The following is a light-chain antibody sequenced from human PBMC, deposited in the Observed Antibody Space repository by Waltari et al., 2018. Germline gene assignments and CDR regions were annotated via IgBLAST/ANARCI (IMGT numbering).Light chain of an antibody. J-gene: IGKJ1*01. V-gene: IGKV3-20*01. CDR2: DAS. CDR3: QRYGTLPAT. CDR1: QSVSRALRT. Sequence: IVIRQTPGTLYLSPGERSTSSCRASQSVSRALRTLAWYQQKPGQAPRLLIHDASTRATGIPDRFSGSGSGTDFTLTISRLEPDDFAVYYCQRYGTLPATFGQGTKVEIK.